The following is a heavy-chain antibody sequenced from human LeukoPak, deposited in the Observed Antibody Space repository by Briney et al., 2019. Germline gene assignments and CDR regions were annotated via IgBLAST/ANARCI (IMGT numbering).Heavy chain of an antibody. CDR3: ARNPYPEGSGWVRNYYYGMDV. J-gene: IGHJ6*02. D-gene: IGHD6-19*01. Sequence: SETPSLTCTVSGGSISSYYWSWIRQPAGKGLEWIGRIYTSGSTNYNPSLKSRVTMSVDTSKNQFSLKLSSVTAADTAVYYCARNPYPEGSGWVRNYYYGMDVWGQGTTVTVSS. CDR1: GGSISSYY. V-gene: IGHV4-4*07. CDR2: IYTSGST.